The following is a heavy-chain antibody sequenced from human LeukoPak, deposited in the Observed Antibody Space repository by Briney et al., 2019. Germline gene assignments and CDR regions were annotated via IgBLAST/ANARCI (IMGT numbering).Heavy chain of an antibody. CDR1: GGSISSYY. J-gene: IGHJ4*02. V-gene: IGHV4-4*07. D-gene: IGHD2-15*01. CDR3: ARTSPRAATFAY. CDR2: IYTSGTT. Sequence: PSETLSLTCAVSGGSISSYYWSWIRQPAGKGLEWIGRIYTSGTTNYNPSLKSRVTMSVDTSKNQFSLNLNSVTAADTAVYYCARTSPRAATFAYWGQGTLVTVSS.